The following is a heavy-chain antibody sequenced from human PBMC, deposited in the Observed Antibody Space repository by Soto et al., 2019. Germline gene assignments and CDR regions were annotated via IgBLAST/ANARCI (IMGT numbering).Heavy chain of an antibody. V-gene: IGHV3-48*01. CDR2: INSRSTTL. CDR3: VRDRGVTLGTRIRHYMDV. J-gene: IGHJ6*03. Sequence: GGSLRLSCVASGFTFSGYGMKWVRQAPGKGLEWISHINSRSTTLYYADSVRGRFVISRDNARNSLNLQMSSLRVEDTAVYYCVRDRGVTLGTRIRHYMDVWGKGTTVTVSS. D-gene: IGHD2-21*02. CDR1: GFTFSGYG.